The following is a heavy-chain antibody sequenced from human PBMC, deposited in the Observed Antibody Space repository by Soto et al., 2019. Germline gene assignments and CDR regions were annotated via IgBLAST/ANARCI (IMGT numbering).Heavy chain of an antibody. V-gene: IGHV1-8*01. CDR1: GYTFTSYD. D-gene: IGHD6-13*01. Sequence: QVQLVQSGAEVKKPGASVKVSCKASGYTFTSYDINWVRQATGQGLEWMGWMNPNSGNTGSAQKFQGRGTMTRNTPISTAYTELSRLRSGDTAVYYCARSLAAADGDYWGQGTLVTVSS. CDR3: ARSLAAADGDY. CDR2: MNPNSGNT. J-gene: IGHJ4*02.